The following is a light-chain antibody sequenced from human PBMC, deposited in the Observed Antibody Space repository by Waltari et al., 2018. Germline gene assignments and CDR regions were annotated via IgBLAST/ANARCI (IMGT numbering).Light chain of an antibody. Sequence: QSAPTQPASVSGSPGQSITISCTGTNNDIGSYNLVSWYQQHPGKPPRVIIFEVNKRPSGVSNRFSGSKSGNTASLTVSGLHPEDEADYYCCSYAGTPRVVFGGGTKLTVL. J-gene: IGLJ2*01. CDR3: CSYAGTPRVV. V-gene: IGLV2-23*02. CDR2: EVN. CDR1: NNDIGSYNL.